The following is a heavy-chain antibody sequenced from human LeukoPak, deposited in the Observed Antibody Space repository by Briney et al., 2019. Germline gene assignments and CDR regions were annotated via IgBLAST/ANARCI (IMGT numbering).Heavy chain of an antibody. J-gene: IGHJ4*02. CDR2: INPDSDGT. V-gene: IGHV1-2*02. Sequence: ASVKVSCKTSGYTFTGYYIHCVRQAPGQGLEWMGWINPDSDGTNYAQKFQGRVTMTRDTSISTAYMELSRLTSDDTAVYYCARAGGNSAAFAFDYWGQGTLVTVSS. CDR1: GYTFTGYY. CDR3: ARAGGNSAAFAFDY. D-gene: IGHD4-23*01.